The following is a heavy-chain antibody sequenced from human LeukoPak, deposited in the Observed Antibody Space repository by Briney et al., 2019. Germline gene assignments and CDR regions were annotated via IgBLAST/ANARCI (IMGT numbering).Heavy chain of an antibody. J-gene: IGHJ4*02. CDR3: ARDLSGYSYGFGGDL. Sequence: GGSLRLSRAASGFTISADFMSWVRQAPRKELAWVSIMYSVGSTFYADSVKGRFTISRDPSKNSLDLQMDSLRVDDTAVYYCARDLSGYSYGFGGDLWGQGTLVTVSS. CDR1: GFTISADF. V-gene: IGHV3-66*01. D-gene: IGHD5-18*01. CDR2: MYSVGST.